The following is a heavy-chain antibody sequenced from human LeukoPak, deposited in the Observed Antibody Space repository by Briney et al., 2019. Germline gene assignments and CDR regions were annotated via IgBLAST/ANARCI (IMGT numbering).Heavy chain of an antibody. CDR2: TSGSGGST. J-gene: IGHJ5*02. V-gene: IGHV3-23*01. Sequence: GGSLRLSCAASGFTFSSYAMSWVRQAPGKGLEWVSGTSGSGGSTYYADSVKGRFTISRDNAKNLLYLQMNSLRVDDTAFYYCARDRITVTGAYNWFDPWGQGTLVTVSS. CDR3: ARDRITVTGAYNWFDP. CDR1: GFTFSSYA. D-gene: IGHD6-19*01.